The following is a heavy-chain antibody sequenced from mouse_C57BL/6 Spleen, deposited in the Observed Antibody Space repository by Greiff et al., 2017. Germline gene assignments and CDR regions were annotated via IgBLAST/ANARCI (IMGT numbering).Heavy chain of an antibody. CDR1: GYTFTSYW. CDR3: ARSLLNWFAY. D-gene: IGHD2-1*01. Sequence: QVQLKESGAELVKPGASVKLSCKASGYTFTSYWMHWVKQRPGQGLEWIGMIHPNSGSTNYNEKFKSKATLTVDKSSSTAYMQLSSLTSEDSAVYYCARSLLNWFAYWGQGTLVTVSA. V-gene: IGHV1-64*01. J-gene: IGHJ3*01. CDR2: IHPNSGST.